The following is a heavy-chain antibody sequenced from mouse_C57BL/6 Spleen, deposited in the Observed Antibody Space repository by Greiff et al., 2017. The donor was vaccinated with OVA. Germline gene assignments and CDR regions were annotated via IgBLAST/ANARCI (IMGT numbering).Heavy chain of an antibody. Sequence: QVQLQQSGAELVRPGTSVKVSCKASGYAFTNYLIEWVKQRPGQGLEWIGVINPGSGGTNYTEKFKGKATLTADKSSSTAYMQLSSLTSEDSAVYFCARFSPFAYWGQGTLVTVSA. CDR1: GYAFTNYL. CDR2: INPGSGGT. CDR3: ARFSPFAY. V-gene: IGHV1-54*01. J-gene: IGHJ3*01.